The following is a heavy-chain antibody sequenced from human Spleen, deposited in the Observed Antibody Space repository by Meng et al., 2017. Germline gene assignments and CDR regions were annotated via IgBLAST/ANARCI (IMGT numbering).Heavy chain of an antibody. CDR3: ARDFYYQWDYYYYGMDV. CDR1: GFTFSTYA. CDR2: ISYDGDKK. V-gene: IGHV3-30*04. Sequence: GESLKISCAASGFTFSTYAIHWVRQAPGKGLEWVTFISYDGDKKYYADSVKGRFTISRDNAKNSLYLQMNSLRAEDTAVYYCARDFYYQWDYYYYGMDVWGQGTTVTVSS. J-gene: IGHJ6*02. D-gene: IGHD1-26*01.